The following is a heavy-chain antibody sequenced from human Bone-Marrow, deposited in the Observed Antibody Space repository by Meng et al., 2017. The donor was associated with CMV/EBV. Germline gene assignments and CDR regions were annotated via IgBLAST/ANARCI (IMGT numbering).Heavy chain of an antibody. V-gene: IGHV3-30-3*01. CDR3: GQSSTSQGPFDY. J-gene: IGHJ4*02. CDR2: ISNAGSIK. CDR1: GFTFSDYA. Sequence: GESLKISCAASGFTFSDYAMHWVRQAPGKGLEWLTVISNAGSIKYYADSVKGRFTISRDNSRNTLYLQLNSLRAEDTAVYYCGQSSTSQGPFDYWGQGTLVTVSS. D-gene: IGHD2-2*01.